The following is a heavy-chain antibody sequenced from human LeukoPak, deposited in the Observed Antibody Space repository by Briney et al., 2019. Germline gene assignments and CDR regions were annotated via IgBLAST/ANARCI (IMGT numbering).Heavy chain of an antibody. CDR2: IYYSGST. J-gene: IGHJ4*02. V-gene: IGHV4-31*03. CDR3: ARGRARGGATNHFDY. Sequence: PSETLSLTCTVSGGSISSGGYYWSWIRQHPGKGLEWIGYIYYSGSTYYNPSLKSRVTISVDTSKNQFSLKLSSVTAADTAVYYCARGRARGGATNHFDYWGQGTLVTVSS. CDR1: GGSISSGGYY. D-gene: IGHD1-26*01.